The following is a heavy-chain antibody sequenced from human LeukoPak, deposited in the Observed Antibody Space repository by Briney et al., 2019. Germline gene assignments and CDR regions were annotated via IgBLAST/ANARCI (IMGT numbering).Heavy chain of an antibody. D-gene: IGHD1-1*01. CDR1: GFTFSSFW. Sequence: PGGSLRLSCAASGFTFSSFWMGWVRQAPGKGLERVANINQDGSQKYYVDSVKGRFTISRDNAKNSLYLQMNSLRAEDTAVYYCARLTPKLDYWGQGTLVTVSS. J-gene: IGHJ4*02. V-gene: IGHV3-7*04. CDR3: ARLTPKLDY. CDR2: INQDGSQK.